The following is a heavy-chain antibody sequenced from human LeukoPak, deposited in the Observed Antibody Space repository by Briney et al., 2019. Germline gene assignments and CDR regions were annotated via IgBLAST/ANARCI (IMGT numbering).Heavy chain of an antibody. Sequence: PGRSLRLSCAASGFTFSSYAMHWVRQAPGKGLEWVAVISYDGSNKYYADSVKGRFTISRDNSKNTLYLQMNSLRAEDTAVYYCARANIVLMVYASTLDYWGQGTLVTVSS. CDR2: ISYDGSNK. D-gene: IGHD2-8*01. CDR3: ARANIVLMVYASTLDY. CDR1: GFTFSSYA. J-gene: IGHJ4*02. V-gene: IGHV3-30-3*01.